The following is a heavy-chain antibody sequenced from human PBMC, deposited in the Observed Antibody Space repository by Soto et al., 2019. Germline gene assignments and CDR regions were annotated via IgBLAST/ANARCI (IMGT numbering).Heavy chain of an antibody. CDR2: IYYSGST. Sequence: PETLSLTCTVSGGSVSSGSYYWSWIRQPPGKGLEWIGYIYYSGSTNYNPSLKSRVTISVDTSKNQFSLKLSSVTAADTAVYYCARGGVATIFDPWGQGTLVTVSS. CDR1: GGSVSSGSYY. CDR3: ARGGVATIFDP. J-gene: IGHJ5*02. V-gene: IGHV4-61*01. D-gene: IGHD5-12*01.